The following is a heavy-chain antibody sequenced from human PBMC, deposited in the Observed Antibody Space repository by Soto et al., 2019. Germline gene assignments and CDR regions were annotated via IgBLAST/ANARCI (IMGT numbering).Heavy chain of an antibody. CDR2: ISSSSSTI. V-gene: IGHV3-48*04. CDR1: GFTFSSYS. Sequence: GGSLRLSCAASGFTFSSYSMNWVRQAPGKGLEWVSYISSSSSTIYYADSVKGRFTISRDNAKNSLYLQMNSLRAEDTAVYYCARLDSSSWYLIWGQGTLVTVSS. D-gene: IGHD6-13*01. J-gene: IGHJ4*02. CDR3: ARLDSSSWYLI.